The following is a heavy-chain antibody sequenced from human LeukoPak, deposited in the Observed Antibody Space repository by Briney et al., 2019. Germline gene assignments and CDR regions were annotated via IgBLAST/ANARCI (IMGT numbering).Heavy chain of an antibody. CDR1: GDSVSSNGVA. V-gene: IGHV6-1*01. CDR3: ARESCSGGTCFDY. D-gene: IGHD2-15*01. Sequence: SQTLSLTCVISGDSVSSNGVAWNWIRQSPSRGLEWLGRTYYRSKWYHDYALSLRGRITINPDTSKNQFSLQLDSVTPEDTAVYFRARESCSGGTCFDYWGQGNLVTVSS. J-gene: IGHJ4*02. CDR2: TYYRSKWYH.